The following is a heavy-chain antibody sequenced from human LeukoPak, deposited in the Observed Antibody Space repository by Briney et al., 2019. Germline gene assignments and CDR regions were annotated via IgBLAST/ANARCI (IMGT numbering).Heavy chain of an antibody. CDR1: GGSFSGYY. D-gene: IGHD3-22*01. J-gene: IGHJ3*02. CDR2: INHSGST. CDR3: AKSAVVITTDAFDI. Sequence: SETLSLTCAVYGGSFSGYYWSWIRQPPGKGLEWIGEINHSGSTNYNPSLKSRVTISVDTSKNQFSLKLSSVTAADTAVYYCAKSAVVITTDAFDIWGQGTMVTVSS. V-gene: IGHV4-34*01.